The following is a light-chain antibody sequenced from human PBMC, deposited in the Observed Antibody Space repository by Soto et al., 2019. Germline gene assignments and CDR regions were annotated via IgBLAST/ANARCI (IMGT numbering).Light chain of an antibody. Sequence: DSQMTQSPSTLSASVGDRITITCRASPGISTWLAWYQQKPGKAPKLLIYKASTLESGVPSRFSGSGSGTEFTLTISSLQPDDFATYYCRQYNSYSLTFGGGTKVEIK. CDR2: KAS. V-gene: IGKV1-5*03. CDR3: RQYNSYSLT. J-gene: IGKJ4*01. CDR1: PGISTW.